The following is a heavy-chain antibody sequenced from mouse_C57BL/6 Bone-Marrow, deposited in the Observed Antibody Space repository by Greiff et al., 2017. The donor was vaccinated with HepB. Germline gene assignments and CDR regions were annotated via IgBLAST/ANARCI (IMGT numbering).Heavy chain of an antibody. CDR2: ISGGGGNT. CDR1: GFTFSSYT. J-gene: IGHJ1*03. V-gene: IGHV5-9*01. CDR3: ARHRTTVVLDWYFDV. Sequence: DVMLVESGGGLVKPGGSLKLSCAASGFTFSSYTMSWVRQTPEKRLEWVATISGGGGNTYYPDSVKGRFTISRDNAKNTLYLQMSSLRSEDTALYYCARHRTTVVLDWYFDVWGTGTTVTVSS. D-gene: IGHD1-1*01.